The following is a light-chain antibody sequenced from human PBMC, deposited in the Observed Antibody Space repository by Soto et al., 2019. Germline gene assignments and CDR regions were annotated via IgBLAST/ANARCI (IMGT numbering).Light chain of an antibody. J-gene: IGKJ1*01. V-gene: IGKV3-11*01. CDR1: QSVSSY. CDR2: DAS. CDR3: QQRSNLWT. Sequence: EIVLTQSPATLSLSPGERATLSCRASQSVSSYLAWYQQKPGQAPRLLIYDASNRATGIPARFSGSGSGTDFTLTSSSREPEDFAVYYCQQRSNLWTFGQGTKVEIK.